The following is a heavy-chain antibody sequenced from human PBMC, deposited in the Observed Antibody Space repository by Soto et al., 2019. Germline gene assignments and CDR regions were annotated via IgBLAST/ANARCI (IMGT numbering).Heavy chain of an antibody. Sequence: QVQLVESGGDIVQPGRSLRLSCAASGFTFSTYGMHWVRQTPGKGLEWVALIWSHGNPERYADSVKGRFTISRDNSRNTLYLQMDSLRAEDTAVYYCASEFDGSSRYFDYWGQGTLVTVSS. CDR1: GFTFSTYG. D-gene: IGHD2-2*03. V-gene: IGHV3-33*01. CDR2: IWSHGNPE. CDR3: ASEFDGSSRYFDY. J-gene: IGHJ4*02.